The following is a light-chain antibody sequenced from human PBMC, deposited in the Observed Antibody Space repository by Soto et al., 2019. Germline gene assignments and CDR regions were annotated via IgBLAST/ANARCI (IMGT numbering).Light chain of an antibody. Sequence: DIQMTQSPSTLSASVGDRVTITCLASQSISSWLAWYQQKPGKAPNLLIYKASSLESGVPSRFSGSGSGTEFTLTISSLQPDDFATYYCQQLNSYPITFGQGTRLEIK. V-gene: IGKV1-5*03. J-gene: IGKJ5*01. CDR2: KAS. CDR3: QQLNSYPIT. CDR1: QSISSW.